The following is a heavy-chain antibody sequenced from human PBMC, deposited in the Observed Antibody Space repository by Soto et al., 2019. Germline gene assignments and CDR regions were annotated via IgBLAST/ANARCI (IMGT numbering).Heavy chain of an antibody. D-gene: IGHD1-7*01. Sequence: EVQLVESGGGVVRPGGSLRLSCAASGFTFDDYGMSWVRQAPGKGLEWVSGINWNGGSTGYADSVKGQFTISRDNAKNSLYLQMNSLRAEDTALYYCARDLDFNWNYGALDYWGQGTLVTVSS. V-gene: IGHV3-20*04. CDR3: ARDLDFNWNYGALDY. J-gene: IGHJ4*02. CDR1: GFTFDDYG. CDR2: INWNGGST.